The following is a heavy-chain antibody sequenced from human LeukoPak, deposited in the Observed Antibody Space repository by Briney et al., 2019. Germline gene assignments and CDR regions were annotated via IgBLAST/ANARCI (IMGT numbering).Heavy chain of an antibody. D-gene: IGHD6-13*01. Sequence: GGSLRLSCAASGFTFSSYSMNWVRQAPGKGLEWVSYISSSSSTIYYADSVKGRFTISRDNAKNSLYLQMNSLRAEDTAVYYCARGPHSSQSVFYGMDVWGQGTTVTVSS. J-gene: IGHJ6*02. CDR1: GFTFSSYS. V-gene: IGHV3-48*04. CDR3: ARGPHSSQSVFYGMDV. CDR2: ISSSSSTI.